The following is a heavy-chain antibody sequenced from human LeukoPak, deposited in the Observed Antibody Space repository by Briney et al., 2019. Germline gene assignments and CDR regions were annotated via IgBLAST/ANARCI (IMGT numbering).Heavy chain of an antibody. V-gene: IGHV1-2*02. Sequence: ASVKVSCKASGYTFTGYYMHWVRQAPGQGLEWMGGINPNSGGTNYAQKFQGRVTMTRDTSISTAYMELSRLRSDDTAVYYCARALIDSSGGYDAFDIWGQGTMVTVSS. D-gene: IGHD3-22*01. CDR3: ARALIDSSGGYDAFDI. CDR1: GYTFTGYY. J-gene: IGHJ3*02. CDR2: INPNSGGT.